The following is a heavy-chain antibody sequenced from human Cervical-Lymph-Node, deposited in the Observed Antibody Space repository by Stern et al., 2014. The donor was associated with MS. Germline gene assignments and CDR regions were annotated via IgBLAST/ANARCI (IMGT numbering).Heavy chain of an antibody. J-gene: IGHJ5*02. CDR2: INPSVGST. V-gene: IGHV1-46*01. CDR1: GYTFTRYY. CDR3: ARGPRIAAAGTKVDWFDP. Sequence: EQLVQSGAEVKKPGASVKVSCKASGYTFTRYYMHWGRQAPGQGLEWMGIINPSVGSTRYAQKFQGRVTMTRDPSTSTVYMELSSLRSEYTAVYYCARGPRIAAAGTKVDWFDPWGQGTLVTVSS. D-gene: IGHD6-13*01.